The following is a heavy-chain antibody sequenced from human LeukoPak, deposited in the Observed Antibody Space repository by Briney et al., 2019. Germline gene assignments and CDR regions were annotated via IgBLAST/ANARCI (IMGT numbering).Heavy chain of an antibody. CDR1: GDSISTYY. CDR3: ARSSGSHLYYFDC. Sequence: PSETLSLTCSVSGDSISTYYWSWIRQPPGKGLEWIGYIHYSGTTKYNSSLKSRITISVDTSKNQLSLKLSSVTAADTAVYYCARSSGSHLYYFDCWGQGTLVTVSS. J-gene: IGHJ4*02. D-gene: IGHD1-26*01. V-gene: IGHV4-59*08. CDR2: IHYSGTT.